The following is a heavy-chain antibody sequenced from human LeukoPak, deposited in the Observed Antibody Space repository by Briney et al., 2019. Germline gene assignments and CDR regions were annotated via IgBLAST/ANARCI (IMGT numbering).Heavy chain of an antibody. J-gene: IGHJ5*02. CDR1: GGSISSHY. D-gene: IGHD3-10*01. CDR3: ARGYGSGSTNWLDP. CDR2: VHSSGGA. Sequence: PSETLSLTCTVSGGSISSHYWSWIRQPPGQGLEWIGYVHSSGGANYNPSLNSRVTISVDTSKNQFSLKLSSVTAADTAVYYCARGYGSGSTNWLDPWGQGTLVTVSS. V-gene: IGHV4-59*08.